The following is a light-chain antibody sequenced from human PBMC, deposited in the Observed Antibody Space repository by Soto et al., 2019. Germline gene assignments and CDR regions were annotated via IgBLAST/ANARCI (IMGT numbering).Light chain of an antibody. V-gene: IGKV1-12*01. CDR2: ATS. Sequence: DIQMTQSPSSVSASVGDRVTITCRASQTINSWFAWYQQKPGKAPELLIYATSSLQSGVPSRFSGSGSGTDFTLTISSLHPEDVATYYCQQANSFPLTFGGGTKVEIK. CDR1: QTINSW. J-gene: IGKJ4*01. CDR3: QQANSFPLT.